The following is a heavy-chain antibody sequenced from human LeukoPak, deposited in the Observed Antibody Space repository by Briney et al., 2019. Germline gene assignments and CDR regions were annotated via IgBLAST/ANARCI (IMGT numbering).Heavy chain of an antibody. V-gene: IGHV3-15*01. D-gene: IGHD2-21*01. J-gene: IGHJ4*02. CDR3: STDSLVMNY. Sequence: WIRQPPGKGLEWIGRIKSRDHGLTTDYGTPVKDRFTISRDDSKNTLYLQMNSLRSEDTAVYYCSTDSLVMNYWGQGTLVTVSS. CDR2: IKSRDHGLTT.